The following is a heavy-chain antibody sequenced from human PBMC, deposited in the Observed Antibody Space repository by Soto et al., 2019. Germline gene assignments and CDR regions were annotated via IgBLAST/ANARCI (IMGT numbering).Heavy chain of an antibody. D-gene: IGHD3-3*01. J-gene: IGHJ4*02. Sequence: QVRLQESGPKLVRPSQTLSLTCSVSGVSINRGDYYWSWIRQSPGRGLEWIGSIYYNGDTNYNPSLGSRVIMSVDTSKNQFFLDLQSVAAADTAVYFCAREGGDFVQVPYYWGQGTLITVSS. CDR1: GVSINRGDYY. V-gene: IGHV4-30-4*01. CDR3: AREGGDFVQVPYY. CDR2: IYYNGDT.